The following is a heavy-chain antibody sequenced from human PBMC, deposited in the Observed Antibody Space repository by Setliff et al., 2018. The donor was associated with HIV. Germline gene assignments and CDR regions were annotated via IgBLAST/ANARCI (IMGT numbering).Heavy chain of an antibody. J-gene: IGHJ6*02. D-gene: IGHD1-1*01. Sequence: GASVKVSCKASGGTFSSYAISWVRQTPGQGLEWMGGIIPIFGTANYAQKFQGRVTITADESTSTAYMELSSLRSEDTAVYYCARGYDYLYYGMGVWGQGTTVTVSS. V-gene: IGHV1-69*13. CDR1: GGTFSSYA. CDR2: IIPIFGTA. CDR3: ARGYDYLYYGMGV.